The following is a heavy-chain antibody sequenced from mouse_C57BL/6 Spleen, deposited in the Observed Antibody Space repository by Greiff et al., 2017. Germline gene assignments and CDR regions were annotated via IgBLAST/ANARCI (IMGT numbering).Heavy chain of an antibody. J-gene: IGHJ4*01. CDR2: INPNNGGT. V-gene: IGHV1-22*01. Sequence: EVQLQESGPELVKPGASVKMSCKASGYTFTDYNMHWVKQSHGKSLEWIGYINPNNGGTSYNQKFKGKATLTVNKSSSTAYMERRSLTSEDSAVYYCARNGMSAMDYWGQGTSVTVSS. CDR1: GYTFTDYN. CDR3: ARNGMSAMDY.